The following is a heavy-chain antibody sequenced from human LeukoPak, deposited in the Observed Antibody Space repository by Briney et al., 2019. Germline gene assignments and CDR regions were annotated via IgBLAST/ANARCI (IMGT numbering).Heavy chain of an antibody. CDR2: ISAYNGNT. Sequence: ASVKVSCKASGYTFTSYGIRWVRQAPGQGLEWMGWISAYNGNTNYAQKLQGRVTMTTDTSTSTAYMELRSLRSDDTAVYYCASAIVVVPAGHDAFDIWGQGTMVTVSS. J-gene: IGHJ3*02. D-gene: IGHD2-2*01. CDR3: ASAIVVVPAGHDAFDI. CDR1: GYTFTSYG. V-gene: IGHV1-18*01.